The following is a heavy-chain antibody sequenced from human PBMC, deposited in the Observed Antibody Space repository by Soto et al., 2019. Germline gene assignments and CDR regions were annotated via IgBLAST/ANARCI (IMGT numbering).Heavy chain of an antibody. CDR2: VKQDGSDK. CDR1: GFTLSKSW. J-gene: IGHJ4*02. V-gene: IGHV3-7*04. D-gene: IGHD3-16*01. Sequence: EVQVVESGGGLVQPGGSLRLTCATSGFTLSKSWMSWVRQAPGKGLEWVASVKQDGSDKYYVDSVKGRFTISRDNAKNLRYLEMDSLGAEEPAVHYCARGGGNFDQWGQGTLVTVSS. CDR3: ARGGGNFDQ.